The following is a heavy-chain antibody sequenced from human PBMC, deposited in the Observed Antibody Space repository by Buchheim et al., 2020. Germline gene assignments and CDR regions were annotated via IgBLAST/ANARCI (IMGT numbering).Heavy chain of an antibody. CDR2: IYYSGST. D-gene: IGHD2-8*01. CDR3: ARDHLMGIEGWNNWFDP. V-gene: IGHV4-59*01. CDR1: GGSISSYY. J-gene: IGHJ5*02. Sequence: QVQLQESGPGLVKPSETLSLTCTVSGGSISSYYWSWIRQPPGKGLEWIGYIYYSGSTNYNPSLKSRVTISVDTSKNQFSLKLSSVTAADTAVYYCARDHLMGIEGWNNWFDPWGQGTL.